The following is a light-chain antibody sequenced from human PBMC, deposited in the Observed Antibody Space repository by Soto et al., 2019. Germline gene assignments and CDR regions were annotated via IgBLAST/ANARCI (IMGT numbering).Light chain of an antibody. J-gene: IGKJ2*01. CDR1: QSLGHSSGNTF. Sequence: VVMTQFPLSLAVSLGQPASISCRSSQSLGHSSGNTFLDWVHQRPGQSPRRLIYRGSNRDSGVPDRFGGSGSGTDFTLRSSRVEAEDVGVYYCLQYRHCPHTCGQGTKLEIK. CDR2: RGS. CDR3: LQYRHCPHT. V-gene: IGKV2-30*02.